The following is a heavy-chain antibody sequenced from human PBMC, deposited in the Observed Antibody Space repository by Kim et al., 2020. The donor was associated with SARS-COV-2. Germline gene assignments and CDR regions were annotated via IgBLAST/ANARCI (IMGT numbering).Heavy chain of an antibody. J-gene: IGHJ4*02. Sequence: SVKVSCKASGGTFSSYAISWVRQAPGQGLEWMGGIIPIFGTANYAQKFQGRVTITADESTSTAYMELSSLRSEDTAVYYCARFGGSYYYGSGSNFDYWGQGTLVTVSS. CDR3: ARFGGSYYYGSGSNFDY. V-gene: IGHV1-69*13. D-gene: IGHD3-10*01. CDR2: IIPIFGTA. CDR1: GGTFSSYA.